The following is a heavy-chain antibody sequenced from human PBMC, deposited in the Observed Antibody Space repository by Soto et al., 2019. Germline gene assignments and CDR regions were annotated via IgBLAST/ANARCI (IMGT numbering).Heavy chain of an antibody. D-gene: IGHD6-19*01. Sequence: ASVKVSCKASGGTFSSYAISWVRQAPGQGLEWMGGIIPIFGTANYAQKFQGRVTITADESTSTAYMELSSLRSEDTAVYYCARGLLAVAAPPHAFDIWGQGTMVTVSS. CDR1: GGTFSSYA. CDR3: ARGLLAVAAPPHAFDI. J-gene: IGHJ3*02. V-gene: IGHV1-69*13. CDR2: IIPIFGTA.